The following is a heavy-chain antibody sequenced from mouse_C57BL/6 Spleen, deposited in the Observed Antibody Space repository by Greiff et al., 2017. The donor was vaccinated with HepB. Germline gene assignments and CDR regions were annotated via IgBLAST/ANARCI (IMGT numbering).Heavy chain of an antibody. CDR1: GYTFTSYW. CDR2: IHPSASDT. V-gene: IGHV1-74*01. CDR3: ANPYDSNYGYFDV. J-gene: IGHJ1*03. D-gene: IGHD2-5*01. Sequence: QVQLQQSGAELVKPGASVKVSCKASGYTFTSYWMHWVKQRPGPGLEWIGRIHPSASDTNYNQKFKGKATLTVDNSSRTAYMQLSSLTSEDSAVYYCANPYDSNYGYFDVWGTGTTVTVSS.